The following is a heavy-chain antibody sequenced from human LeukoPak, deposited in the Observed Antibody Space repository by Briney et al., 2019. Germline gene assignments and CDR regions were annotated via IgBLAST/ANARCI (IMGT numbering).Heavy chain of an antibody. CDR1: GDSVSSXXXX. D-gene: IGHD7-27*01. V-gene: IGHV6-1*01. J-gene: IGHJ4*02. CDR3: ARSLAGPLDY. Sequence: SQTLSLTCAISGDSVSSXXXXWNWIRQSPSRXXXWLGRTYYRSKWYNDYAVSVKSRITFNPDTSKNHFSLQLNSVTPEDTAVYSCARSLAGPLDYWGQGTLVTVSS. CDR2: TYYRSKWYN.